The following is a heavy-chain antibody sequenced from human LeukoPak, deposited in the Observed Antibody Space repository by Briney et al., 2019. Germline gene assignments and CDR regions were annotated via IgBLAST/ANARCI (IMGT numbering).Heavy chain of an antibody. CDR1: GYTFTSYD. V-gene: IGHV1-8*01. CDR2: INPNSGNT. D-gene: IGHD3-22*01. CDR3: ASFYYDSSGYYSAFDI. J-gene: IGHJ3*02. Sequence: ASVKVSCKASGYTFTSYDINWVRQATGQGLEWMGWINPNSGNTGYAQKFQGRVTMTRNTSISTAYMELSSLRSEDTPVYYCASFYYDSSGYYSAFDIWGQGTMVTVSS.